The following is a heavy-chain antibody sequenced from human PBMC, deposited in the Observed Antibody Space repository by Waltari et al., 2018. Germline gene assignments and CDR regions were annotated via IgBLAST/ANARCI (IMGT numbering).Heavy chain of an antibody. D-gene: IGHD2-15*01. CDR3: AKDVACSGGSCYPQNNDAFDI. CDR2: ISYDGSNK. CDR1: GFTFSSYG. J-gene: IGHJ3*02. Sequence: QVQLVESGGGVVQPGRSLRLSCAASGFTFSSYGMHWVRQAPGKGLEWVAVISYDGSNKYYADSVKGRFTISRDNSKNTLYLQMNSLRAEDTAVYYCAKDVACSGGSCYPQNNDAFDIWGQGTMVTVSS. V-gene: IGHV3-30*18.